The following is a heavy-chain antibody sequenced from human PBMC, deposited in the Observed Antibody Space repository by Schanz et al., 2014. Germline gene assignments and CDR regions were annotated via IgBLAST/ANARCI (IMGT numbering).Heavy chain of an antibody. Sequence: QVQLVQSGAEVKKPGASVKVSCKASGYTFTSYSIHWVRQAPGQRLEWMGWINAGTGNTEYSQKFQGRVTITRDTLASTAYMEVSSLKSEDTAVYYCARAFGGYDPAGALDYWGQGSLVTVSS. CDR2: INAGTGNT. J-gene: IGHJ4*02. CDR3: ARAFGGYDPAGALDY. V-gene: IGHV1-3*01. D-gene: IGHD5-12*01. CDR1: GYTFTSYS.